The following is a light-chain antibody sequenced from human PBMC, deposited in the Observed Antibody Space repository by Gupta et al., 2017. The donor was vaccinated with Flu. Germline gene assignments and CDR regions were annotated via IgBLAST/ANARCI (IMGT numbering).Light chain of an antibody. Sequence: QSVLTQPPSASETPGQRVTISCSGSSSNIGSNYVYWYRQLPGTAPKLLTYRDNQRPSGVPDRFSGSKSGTSASLVIGGLRSEDEADYYCAAWDDSLSAGVFGGGTKLTVL. CDR2: RDN. CDR3: AAWDDSLSAGV. J-gene: IGLJ3*02. V-gene: IGLV1-47*01. CDR1: SSNIGSNY.